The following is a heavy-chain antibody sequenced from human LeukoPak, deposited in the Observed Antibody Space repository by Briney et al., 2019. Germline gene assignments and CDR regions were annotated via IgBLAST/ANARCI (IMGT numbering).Heavy chain of an antibody. CDR3: ARVFLGITMIVVVILPQASKAWSFDY. Sequence: GGSLRLSCAASGFTFSDYYMSWIRQATGKGLEWVSYISSSGSTIYYADSVKGRFTISRDNAKNSLYLQMNSLRAEDTAVYYCARVFLGITMIVVVILPQASKAWSFDYWGQGTLVSVSS. CDR1: GFTFSDYY. J-gene: IGHJ4*02. V-gene: IGHV3-11*01. CDR2: ISSSGSTI. D-gene: IGHD3-22*01.